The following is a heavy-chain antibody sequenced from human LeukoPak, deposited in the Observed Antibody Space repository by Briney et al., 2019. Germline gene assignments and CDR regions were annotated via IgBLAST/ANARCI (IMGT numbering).Heavy chain of an antibody. CDR1: GFTFSSYA. D-gene: IGHD4-17*01. CDR3: ARTGSVTTDHYYYYGMDV. V-gene: IGHV3-74*01. Sequence: GGSLRLSCAASGFTFSSYAMRWVRQAPGKGLVWVSRINSDGSSTSYADSVKGRFTISRDNAKNTLYLQMNSLRAEDTAVYYCARTGSVTTDHYYYYGMDVWGQGTTVTVSS. CDR2: INSDGSST. J-gene: IGHJ6*02.